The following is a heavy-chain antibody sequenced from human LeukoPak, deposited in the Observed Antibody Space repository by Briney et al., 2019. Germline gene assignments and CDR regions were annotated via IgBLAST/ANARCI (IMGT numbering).Heavy chain of an antibody. CDR2: IYHSGST. V-gene: IGHV4-30-2*01. J-gene: IGHJ4*02. Sequence: SQTLSLTCAVPGGSISSGGYSWSWIRQPPGKGLEWIGYIYHSGSTYYNPSLKSRVTISVDRSKNQFSLKLSSVTAADTAVYYCSGRPQLAEYYFDYWGQGTLVTVSS. CDR3: SGRPQLAEYYFDY. CDR1: GGSISSGGYS. D-gene: IGHD6-13*01.